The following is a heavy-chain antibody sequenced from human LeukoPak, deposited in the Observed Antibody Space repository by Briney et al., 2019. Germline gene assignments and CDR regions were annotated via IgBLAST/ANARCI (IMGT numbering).Heavy chain of an antibody. CDR2: MNPNSGNT. Sequence: ASVKVSCKASGYTFTSYDINWVRQASGQGLEWMGWMNPNSGNTGYAQKFQGRVTMTRNTSISTAYMELSSLRSEDTAVYYCARDGMAAPYYCYGMDVWGQGTTVTVSS. CDR1: GYTFTSYD. CDR3: ARDGMAAPYYCYGMDV. V-gene: IGHV1-8*01. D-gene: IGHD5-24*01. J-gene: IGHJ6*02.